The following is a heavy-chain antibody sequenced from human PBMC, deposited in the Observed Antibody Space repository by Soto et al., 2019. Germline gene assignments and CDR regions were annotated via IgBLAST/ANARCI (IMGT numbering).Heavy chain of an antibody. CDR3: ARALDGYSAEIAY. V-gene: IGHV3-33*01. Sequence: QVQLVESGGGVVQPGRSLRLSCAASGFTFSSYGMHWVRQAPGKGLEWVAVIWYDGSNKYYADSVKGRFTISRDNSKNTRYLQMNSLRAEDTAVYYCARALDGYSAEIAYWGQGTLVTVSS. D-gene: IGHD4-4*01. CDR1: GFTFSSYG. J-gene: IGHJ4*02. CDR2: IWYDGSNK.